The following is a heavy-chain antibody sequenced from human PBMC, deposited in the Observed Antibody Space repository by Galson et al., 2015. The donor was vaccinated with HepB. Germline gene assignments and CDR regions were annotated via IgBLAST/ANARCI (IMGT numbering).Heavy chain of an antibody. V-gene: IGHV1-58*01. D-gene: IGHD3-10*01. Sequence: SVKVSCKASGFTFPTSDVQWVRQARGQRLEWIGWIVVGSGYTKYAQKFQERVTITRDMSTKTAYMELGSLRSEDTAVYYCAADPYYADEDFNYWGQGTLVTVSS. CDR1: GFTFPTSD. CDR2: IVVGSGYT. CDR3: AADPYYADEDFNY. J-gene: IGHJ4*02.